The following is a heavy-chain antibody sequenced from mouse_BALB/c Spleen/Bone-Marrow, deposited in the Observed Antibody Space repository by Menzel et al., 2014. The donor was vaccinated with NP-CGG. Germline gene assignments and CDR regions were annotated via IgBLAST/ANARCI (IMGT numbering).Heavy chain of an antibody. Sequence: VQLQESGPGLVQPSQRLSIPCTVSGFSLTSYGVHWVRQSPGKGLEWLGVIWSGGSTDYNAAFISRLSISKDNSKSXVFFKMNSPQADDTAIYYCARNRGNYFSWFAYWGQGTLVTVSA. CDR3: ARNRGNYFSWFAY. J-gene: IGHJ3*01. D-gene: IGHD2-1*01. CDR1: GFSLTSYG. CDR2: IWSGGST. V-gene: IGHV2-4-1*01.